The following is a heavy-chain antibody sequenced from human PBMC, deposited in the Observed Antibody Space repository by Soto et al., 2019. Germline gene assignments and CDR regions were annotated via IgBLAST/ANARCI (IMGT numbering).Heavy chain of an antibody. CDR3: ARSQTAMGLGIGL. V-gene: IGHV3-33*01. J-gene: IGHJ6*01. CDR1: GFTFSSYG. D-gene: IGHD5-18*01. Sequence: QVQLVESGGGVVQPGGSLRLSCAASGFTFSSYGMHWVRQAPGKGLEWVAVIWYDGSNKYYADSVKGRFTISRDKSKYTVYLQMNNRRGGDTVVYYWARSQTAMGLGIGLWGPGNT. CDR2: IWYDGSNK.